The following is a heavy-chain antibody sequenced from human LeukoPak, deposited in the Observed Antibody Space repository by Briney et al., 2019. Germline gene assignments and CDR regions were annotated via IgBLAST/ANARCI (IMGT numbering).Heavy chain of an antibody. Sequence: GGSLRLSCAASGFTFSSYGMHWVRQAPGKGLEWVSAIRGSGESTSYADSVKGRFTISRDNSKNTLYLQMNSLRAEDTAVYYCAKLWGYYFDYWGQGTLVTVSS. V-gene: IGHV3-23*01. CDR3: AKLWGYYFDY. J-gene: IGHJ4*02. D-gene: IGHD2-21*01. CDR1: GFTFSSYG. CDR2: IRGSGEST.